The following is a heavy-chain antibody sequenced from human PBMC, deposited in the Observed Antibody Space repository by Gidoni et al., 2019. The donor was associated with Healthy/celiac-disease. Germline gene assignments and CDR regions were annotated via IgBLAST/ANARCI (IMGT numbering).Heavy chain of an antibody. Sequence: QVQLVQSGAEVKKPGSSVKVSCKASGGTFSSYAISWVRQAPGQGLEWMGGIIPIFGTANYAQKFQGRVTITADESTSTAYMELSSLRSEDTAVYYCARDLAPIVVVVAAPHPRERYSAFDIWGQGTMVTVSS. CDR1: GGTFSSYA. CDR3: ARDLAPIVVVVAAPHPRERYSAFDI. D-gene: IGHD2-15*01. V-gene: IGHV1-69*01. J-gene: IGHJ3*02. CDR2: IIPIFGTA.